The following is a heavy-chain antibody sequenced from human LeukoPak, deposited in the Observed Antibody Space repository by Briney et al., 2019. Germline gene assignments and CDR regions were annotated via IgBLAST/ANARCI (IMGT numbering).Heavy chain of an antibody. CDR1: GYSFTTYW. D-gene: IGHD3-3*01. V-gene: IGHV5-51*01. J-gene: IGHJ5*02. CDR3: ARATRLGVDYNWFGP. CDR2: IYPGDSDT. Sequence: GDSLKISCKGSGYSFTTYWIVWVRQMPGKGLEWMGIIYPGDSDTRYSPSFQGQVTISADKSISTAYLQWSSLKASDTAMYYCARATRLGVDYNWFGPWGQGTLVTVSS.